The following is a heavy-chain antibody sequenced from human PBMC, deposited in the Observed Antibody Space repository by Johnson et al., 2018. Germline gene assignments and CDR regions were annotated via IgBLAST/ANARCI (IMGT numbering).Heavy chain of an antibody. CDR1: GFTFNNYG. J-gene: IGHJ1*01. Sequence: QVQLVQSGGGVVQXGRSXRLXCAASGFTFNNYGMHWVRQAPGKGLEWVAVIWYDGSREYYTDSVKGRFTISRDNSENTLYLQMNSLRAEDTAVYYCATEPCGGDCYLEYLHHWGQGTLVTVSS. CDR2: IWYDGSRE. D-gene: IGHD2-21*02. CDR3: ATEPCGGDCYLEYLHH. V-gene: IGHV3-33*01.